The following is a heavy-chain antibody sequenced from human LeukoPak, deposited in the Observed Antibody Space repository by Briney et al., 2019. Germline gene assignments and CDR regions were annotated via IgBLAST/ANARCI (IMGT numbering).Heavy chain of an antibody. Sequence: GGSLRLSCAAPGFIFSVSDMVWARQAPGKGLEWVSTITHNSANIYYADSVKGRFSISRNNARNSLFLQMNSLRAEDTAVYYCAVNFRHWGPGTLVTVSS. J-gene: IGHJ4*02. CDR3: AVNFRH. D-gene: IGHD2/OR15-2a*01. CDR1: GFIFSVSD. V-gene: IGHV3-21*01. CDR2: ITHNSANI.